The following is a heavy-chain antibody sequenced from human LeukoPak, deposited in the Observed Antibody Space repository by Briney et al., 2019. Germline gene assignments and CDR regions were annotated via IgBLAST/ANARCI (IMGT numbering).Heavy chain of an antibody. CDR1: GYTFTSYY. D-gene: IGHD3-16*02. Sequence: ASVKVSCKASGYTFTSYYMHWVRQAPGQGLEWMGIINPSGGSTSYAQKFQGRVTMTEDTSTDTAYMELSSLRSEDTAVYYCATGPARNYDYVWGSYRLGAYFDYWGQGTLVTVSS. J-gene: IGHJ4*02. V-gene: IGHV1-46*01. CDR3: ATGPARNYDYVWGSYRLGAYFDY. CDR2: INPSGGST.